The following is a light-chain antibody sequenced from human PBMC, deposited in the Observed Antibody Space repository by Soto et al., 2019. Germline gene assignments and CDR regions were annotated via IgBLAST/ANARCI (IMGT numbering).Light chain of an antibody. CDR1: SSNIGNNY. Sequence: QSVLTQPPSVSAAPGQKVTISCSGSSSNIGNNYVSWYQQLPGTAPKLLIYDNNKRPSGIPDRFSGSKSGTSATLGITGLQTGDEADYYCLTWDSSLRAVVFGGGTKLTVL. V-gene: IGLV1-51*01. CDR3: LTWDSSLRAVV. J-gene: IGLJ2*01. CDR2: DNN.